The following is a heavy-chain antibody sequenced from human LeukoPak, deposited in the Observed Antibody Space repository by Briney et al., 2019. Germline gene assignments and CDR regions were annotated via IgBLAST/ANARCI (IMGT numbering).Heavy chain of an antibody. V-gene: IGHV3-33*01. CDR2: IWYDGSNK. CDR1: GFTFSSYG. D-gene: IGHD5-18*01. Sequence: GGSLRLSCAASGFTFSSYGMHWVRQAPGKGLEWVAVIWYDGSNKYYADSVKGRFTISRDNSKNTLYLQMNSLRAEDTAVYYCARDRATGYSYGTLDYWGQGTLVTVSS. CDR3: ARDRATGYSYGTLDY. J-gene: IGHJ4*02.